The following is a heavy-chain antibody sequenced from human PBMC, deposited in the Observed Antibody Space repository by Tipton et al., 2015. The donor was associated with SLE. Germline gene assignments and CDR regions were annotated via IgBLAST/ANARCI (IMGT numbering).Heavy chain of an antibody. CDR1: GGSISSTSYY. V-gene: IGHV4-39*07. Sequence: TLSLTCTVSGGSISSTSYYWDWIRQSPGQGLEWIGTIYNRERTYYNPSLRSRVTISVDTSKNQFSLKLTSVTAADTALYYCARHNRGSRGGRPGRIDSWGQGTQVTVSS. CDR2: IYNRERT. CDR3: ARHNRGSRGGRPGRIDS. J-gene: IGHJ4*02. D-gene: IGHD2-15*01.